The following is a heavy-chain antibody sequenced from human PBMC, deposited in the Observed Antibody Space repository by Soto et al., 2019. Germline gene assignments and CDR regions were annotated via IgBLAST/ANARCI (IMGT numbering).Heavy chain of an antibody. V-gene: IGHV4-38-2*02. CDR1: GYSITSGYY. D-gene: IGHD3-22*01. CDR3: ARDAPYYYDNSGSTRRWVDP. CDR2: IYHSGST. J-gene: IGHJ5*02. Sequence: PSETLSLTCAVSGYSITSGYYWGWIRQPPGKGLEWIGSIYHSGSTYYNPSLKSRVTISVDTSKNQFSLKLSSVTAADTAVYCCARDAPYYYDNSGSTRRWVDPWGQGTLVTVSS.